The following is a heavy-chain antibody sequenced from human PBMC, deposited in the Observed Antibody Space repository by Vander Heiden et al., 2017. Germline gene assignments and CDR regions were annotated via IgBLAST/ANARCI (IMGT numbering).Heavy chain of an antibody. Sequence: VQLVESGGGVVQPGRSLRLSCAASGFTLSNYGIHWVRQAPGKGLEWVAVTWYDGSRKHFADPVQDRFSISRDNSKVFLQMNSLRAEDTAVYYCARDGRVRGIIIRPYYYYGMDVWGQGTAVTVSS. CDR3: ARDGRVRGIIIRPYYYYGMDV. D-gene: IGHD3-10*01. J-gene: IGHJ6*02. CDR1: GFTLSNYG. CDR2: TWYDGSRK. V-gene: IGHV3-33*01.